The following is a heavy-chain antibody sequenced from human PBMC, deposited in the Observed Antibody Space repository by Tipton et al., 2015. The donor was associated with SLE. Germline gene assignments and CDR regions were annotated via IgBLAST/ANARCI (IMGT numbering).Heavy chain of an antibody. CDR3: ARHIVVVPEAFDI. D-gene: IGHD2-21*01. CDR1: DASMNYYY. J-gene: IGHJ3*02. Sequence: TLSLTCTVSDASMNYYYWTWIRQPAGKGLEWIGHIYTSGSTNYNPSLKSRVTISVDTSKNQFSLKLSSVTAADTAVYYCARHIVVVPEAFDIWGQGTMVTVSS. CDR2: IYTSGST. V-gene: IGHV4-4*07.